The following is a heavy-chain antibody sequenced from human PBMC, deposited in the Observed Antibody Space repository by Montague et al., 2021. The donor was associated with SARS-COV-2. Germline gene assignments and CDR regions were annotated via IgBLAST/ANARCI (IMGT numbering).Heavy chain of an antibody. J-gene: IGHJ6*02. CDR3: VCSSWLAHYYYGMDV. D-gene: IGHD6-13*01. CDR2: TNGDGGRT. Sequence: SLRLSCAASGFTFDNYAMHWVRQAPGKGLEWVSLTNGDGGRTFYXXSLKGRFTISRDNTKNSLYLQMNSLRTEDTALYYCVCSSWLAHYYYGMDVWGQGTTVTVSS. V-gene: IGHV3-43*02. CDR1: GFTFDNYA.